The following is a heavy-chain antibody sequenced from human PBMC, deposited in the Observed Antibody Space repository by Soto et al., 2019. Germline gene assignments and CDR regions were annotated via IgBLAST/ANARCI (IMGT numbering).Heavy chain of an antibody. CDR2: ISYDGSNK. CDR1: GFTFSSYA. D-gene: IGHD1-1*01. V-gene: IGHV3-30-3*01. Sequence: QVQLVESGGGVVQPGRSLRLSCAASGFTFSSYAMHWVRQAPGKGLEWVAVISYDGSNKYYADSVKGRFTISRDNSKNTLYLKMNSLRAEATAVYYCARDRLRYNWNDFTYYYYGMDVWGQGTTVNVSS. J-gene: IGHJ6*02. CDR3: ARDRLRYNWNDFTYYYYGMDV.